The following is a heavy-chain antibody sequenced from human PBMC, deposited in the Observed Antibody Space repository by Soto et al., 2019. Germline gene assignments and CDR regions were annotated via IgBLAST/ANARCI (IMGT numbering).Heavy chain of an antibody. Sequence: ASVKVSCKVSGYTLTELCIHWVRQAPGKGLEWMGGFDPEDGETIYAQKFQGRVTMTEDTSTDTAYMELSSLRSEDTAVYYCATDAWDDSSGYAFDYWGQGTLVTVSS. CDR2: FDPEDGET. CDR1: GYTLTELC. D-gene: IGHD3-22*01. V-gene: IGHV1-24*01. CDR3: ATDAWDDSSGYAFDY. J-gene: IGHJ4*02.